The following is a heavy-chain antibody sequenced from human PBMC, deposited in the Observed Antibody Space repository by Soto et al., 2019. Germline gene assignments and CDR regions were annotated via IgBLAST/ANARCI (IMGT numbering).Heavy chain of an antibody. Sequence: QVQLVQSGAEVKKPGSSVKVSCKASGGTFSSYTISWVRQAPGQGLEWMGRIIPMLGIANYAQKFQGRVTITADKSPSTAYMELSSLRSEDTGVYYCARDQQWLGGFDYWGQGTLVTVSS. D-gene: IGHD6-19*01. V-gene: IGHV1-69*08. CDR2: IIPMLGIA. CDR3: ARDQQWLGGFDY. CDR1: GGTFSSYT. J-gene: IGHJ4*02.